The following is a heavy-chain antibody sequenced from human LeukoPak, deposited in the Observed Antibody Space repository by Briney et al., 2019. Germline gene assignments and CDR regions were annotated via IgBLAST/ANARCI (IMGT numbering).Heavy chain of an antibody. CDR2: IYYSGST. CDR3: ARDGGYYFDY. J-gene: IGHJ4*02. Sequence: SETLSLTCTVSGGTISSGGYYWSWIRQHPGKGLEWIGYIYYSGSTYYNPSLKSRVTISVDTSKNQFSLKLSSVTAADTAVYYCARDGGYYFDYWGQGTLVTVSS. V-gene: IGHV4-31*03. CDR1: GGTISSGGYY. D-gene: IGHD3-3*01.